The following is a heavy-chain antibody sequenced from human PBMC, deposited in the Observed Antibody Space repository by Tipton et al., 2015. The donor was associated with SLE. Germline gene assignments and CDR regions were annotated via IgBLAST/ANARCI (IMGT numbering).Heavy chain of an antibody. CDR1: GFTFSSYW. D-gene: IGHD6-19*01. J-gene: IGHJ4*02. CDR2: TNQDGSEK. V-gene: IGHV3-7*01. CDR3: ARGVWGWLFDY. Sequence: SGFTFSSYWMTWVRQAPGKGLEWVANTNQDGSEKYYVDSVKGRFTISRDNAKNSLYLQMNSLRAEDTAVYYCARGVWGWLFDYWGQGTLVTVSS.